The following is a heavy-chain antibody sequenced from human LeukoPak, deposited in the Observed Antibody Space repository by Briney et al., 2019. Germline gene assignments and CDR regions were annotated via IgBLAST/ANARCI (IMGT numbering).Heavy chain of an antibody. Sequence: SETLSLTCTVSGGSISSYYWNWIRQPPGKGLEWIGYIYYSGSTNYNPSLKSRVTISVDTSKNHFFLKVSSVTAADTAVYYCARDRTAEATRYYYYYGMDVWGQGTTVTVSS. V-gene: IGHV4-59*01. CDR2: IYYSGST. J-gene: IGHJ6*02. CDR1: GGSISSYY. D-gene: IGHD2-2*01. CDR3: ARDRTAEATRYYYYYGMDV.